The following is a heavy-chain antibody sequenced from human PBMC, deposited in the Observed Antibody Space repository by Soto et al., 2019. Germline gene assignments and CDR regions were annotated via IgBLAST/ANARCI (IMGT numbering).Heavy chain of an antibody. CDR3: SCIYCGSWRWLSRF. V-gene: IGHV1-8*01. Sequence: ASVKVSCKASGYTFTSYDINWVRQATGQGLEWMGWMNPNSGNTGYAQKFQGRVTMTRNTSISTAYMELSSLRSEDTAVYYCSCIYCGSWRWLSRFWGQGTPVTVSS. CDR1: GYTFTSYD. D-gene: IGHD5-12*01. CDR2: MNPNSGNT. J-gene: IGHJ4*02.